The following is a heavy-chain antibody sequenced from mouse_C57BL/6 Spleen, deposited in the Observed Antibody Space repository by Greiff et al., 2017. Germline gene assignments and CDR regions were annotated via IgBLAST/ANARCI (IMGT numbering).Heavy chain of an antibody. CDR3: TRGGYSNPFDY. J-gene: IGHJ2*01. D-gene: IGHD2-5*01. Sequence: VQLQQSGPVLARPGASVKMSCKTSGSTFTSYWMHWVKQRPGKGLEWIGAIYPGNSDTSYNQKFKGKAKLTAVTSARTAYMELSSLTNEDSAVYYCTRGGYSNPFDYWGQGTTLTVSS. CDR2: IYPGNSDT. V-gene: IGHV1-5*01. CDR1: GSTFTSYW.